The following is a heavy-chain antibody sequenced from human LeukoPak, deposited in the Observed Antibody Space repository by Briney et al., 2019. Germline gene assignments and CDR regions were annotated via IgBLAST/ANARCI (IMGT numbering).Heavy chain of an antibody. Sequence: ASETLSLTCAVYGGSFSGYYWSWIRQPPGKGLEWIGEINHSGSTNYNPSLKSRVTISVDTSKNQFSLKLSSVTAADTAVYYCARKEGSGWTFGYWGQGTLVTVSS. CDR1: GGSFSGYY. CDR2: INHSGST. J-gene: IGHJ4*02. V-gene: IGHV4-34*01. D-gene: IGHD6-19*01. CDR3: ARKEGSGWTFGY.